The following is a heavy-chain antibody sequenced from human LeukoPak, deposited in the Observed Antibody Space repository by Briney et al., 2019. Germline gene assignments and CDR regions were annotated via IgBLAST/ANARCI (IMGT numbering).Heavy chain of an antibody. D-gene: IGHD1-26*01. Sequence: GGSLRLSCAASEFSFNDYAMHWVRQAPGKGLEWVSLISEDGGSTYYADSVKGLFTISRDNSKNSLYLQMNSLRTEDTALYYCAKALEGRSDYWGQGTLVTVSS. V-gene: IGHV3-43*02. J-gene: IGHJ4*02. CDR1: EFSFNDYA. CDR3: AKALEGRSDY. CDR2: ISEDGGST.